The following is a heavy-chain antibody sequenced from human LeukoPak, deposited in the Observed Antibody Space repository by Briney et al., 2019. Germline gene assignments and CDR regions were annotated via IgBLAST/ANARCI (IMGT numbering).Heavy chain of an antibody. CDR1: EYSFPNYW. Sequence: GESLKISCKGSEYSFPNYWIAWARQMPGKGLEWMGIIHPSDSDTRYSPSFQGQVTISADNSLSTAYLHWTSLKASDTAMYYCARQDGYALFYFDKWGQGTLVSVSS. V-gene: IGHV5-51*01. CDR3: ARQDGYALFYFDK. CDR2: IHPSDSDT. D-gene: IGHD5-24*01. J-gene: IGHJ4*02.